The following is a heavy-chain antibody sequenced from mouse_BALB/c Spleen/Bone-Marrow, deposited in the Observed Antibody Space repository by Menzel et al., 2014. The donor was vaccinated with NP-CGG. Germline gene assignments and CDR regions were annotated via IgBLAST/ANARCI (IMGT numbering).Heavy chain of an antibody. CDR2: IYPANGFA. CDR3: ARAYYGNYPYVMDY. J-gene: IGHJ4*01. D-gene: IGHD2-10*01. V-gene: IGHV14-3*02. CDR1: GFNINDTY. Sequence: EVQLQQSGAELVKPGASVKLSCTASGFNINDTYIHWVNQRPEQGLEWIGRIYPANGFAKYDPKFQGKATITADTSSNTAYLHLSSLTSDDTPVYYCARAYYGNYPYVMDYWGQGNSVTVSS.